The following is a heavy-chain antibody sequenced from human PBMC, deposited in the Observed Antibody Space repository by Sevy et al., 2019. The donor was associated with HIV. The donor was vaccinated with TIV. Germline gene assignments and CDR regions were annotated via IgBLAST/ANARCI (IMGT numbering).Heavy chain of an antibody. V-gene: IGHV4-34*01. J-gene: IGHJ4*02. D-gene: IGHD5-18*01. CDR3: ASSLDLGSICLWEQLWPFDY. CDR2: INHSGST. CDR1: GGSFSGYY. Sequence: SETLSLTCAVYGGSFSGYYWSWIRQPPGKGLEWIGEINHSGSTNYNPSLKSRVTISVDTSKNQFSLKLSSVTAADTAVYYCASSLDLGSICLWEQLWPFDYWGQGTLVTVSS.